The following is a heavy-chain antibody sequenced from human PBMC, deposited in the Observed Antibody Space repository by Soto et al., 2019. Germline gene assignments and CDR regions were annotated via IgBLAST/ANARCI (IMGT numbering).Heavy chain of an antibody. D-gene: IGHD6-13*01. V-gene: IGHV3-11*01. Sequence: QVQLVESGGGLVKPGGSLRLSCAASGFTFSDYYMSWIRQAPGKGLEWVSYISSSGSTIYYADSVKGRFTISRDNAKNSLYLQMNSLRAEDTAVYYCAGELRDTYSSSWYRWYYYGMDVWGQGTTVTVSS. CDR1: GFTFSDYY. CDR2: ISSSGSTI. CDR3: AGELRDTYSSSWYRWYYYGMDV. J-gene: IGHJ6*02.